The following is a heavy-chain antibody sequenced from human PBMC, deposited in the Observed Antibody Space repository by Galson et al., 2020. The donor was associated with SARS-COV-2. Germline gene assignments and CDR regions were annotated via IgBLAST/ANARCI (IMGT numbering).Heavy chain of an antibody. Sequence: GGSLRLSCAASGLTFSTTEMNWVRQAPGKGLEWLSYISMSGITIYYADSVKGRFTISRDNAENSLNLQMNSLRAEDTGIYYCATGDVWFESWGQGTLVTVSS. CDR1: GLTFSTTE. CDR2: ISMSGITI. J-gene: IGHJ5*01. D-gene: IGHD7-27*01. V-gene: IGHV3-48*03. CDR3: ATGDVWFES.